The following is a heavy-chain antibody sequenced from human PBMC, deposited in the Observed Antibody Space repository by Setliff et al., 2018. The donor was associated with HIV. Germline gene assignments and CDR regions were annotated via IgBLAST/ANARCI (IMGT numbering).Heavy chain of an antibody. Sequence: SETLSLTCAVYGGSFSGFYWSWIRQPPGKGLEWIGEINHSGSTTYNPSLKSRVTISVDTSKNHFSLKLSSVTAADTAVYYCANFLPDTAAGPRFDYWGQGTLVTVSS. J-gene: IGHJ4*02. CDR2: INHSGST. CDR1: GGSFSGFY. V-gene: IGHV4-34*01. CDR3: ANFLPDTAAGPRFDY. D-gene: IGHD6-13*01.